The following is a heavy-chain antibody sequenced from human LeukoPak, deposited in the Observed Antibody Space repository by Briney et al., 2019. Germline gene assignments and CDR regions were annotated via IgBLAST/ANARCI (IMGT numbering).Heavy chain of an antibody. CDR3: ARGGHSSSWRLSCY. Sequence: PSETLSLTCAVYGGSLSGYYWSWLRQPPGKGLEWIGEINHSGSTNYNPSLHRRVTISLDTSKYQFSLKLSSVSAADTAVYDCARGGHSSSWRLSCYWGQGTLVTVSS. J-gene: IGHJ4*02. CDR1: GGSLSGYY. V-gene: IGHV4-34*01. CDR2: INHSGST. D-gene: IGHD6-13*01.